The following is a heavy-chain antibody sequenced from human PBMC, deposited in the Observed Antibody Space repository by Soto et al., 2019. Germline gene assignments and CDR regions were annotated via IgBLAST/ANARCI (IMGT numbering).Heavy chain of an antibody. D-gene: IGHD1-26*01. J-gene: IGHJ4*02. Sequence: GASVKVSCKASGYTFTGHYTHWVRQAPEQGPEWMGEIGPGSGATRYAQRFQGRVTMTRDMSITTVYMELNNLSPDDTAVYYCGRGRSGQIVVFYWGQGTPVTVSS. CDR3: GRGRSGQIVVFY. CDR2: IGPGSGAT. CDR1: GYTFTGHY. V-gene: IGHV1-2*02.